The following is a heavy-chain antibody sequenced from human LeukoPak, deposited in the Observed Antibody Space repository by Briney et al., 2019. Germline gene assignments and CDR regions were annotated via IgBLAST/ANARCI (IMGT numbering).Heavy chain of an antibody. CDR3: ARTTMVRGTYYMDV. V-gene: IGHV4-34*01. J-gene: IGHJ6*03. D-gene: IGHD3-10*01. CDR1: GGSFSGYY. Sequence: LETLSLTCAVYGGSFSGYYWSWIRQPPGKGLEWIGEINHSGSTNYNPSLKSRVTISVDTSKNQFSLKLSSVTAADTAVYYCARTTMVRGTYYMDVWGKGTTVTISS. CDR2: INHSGST.